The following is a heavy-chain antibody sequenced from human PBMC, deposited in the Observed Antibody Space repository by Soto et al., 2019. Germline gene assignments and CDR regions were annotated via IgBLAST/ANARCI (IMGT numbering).Heavy chain of an antibody. CDR2: ISSSSSYI. Sequence: EVQLVESGGGLVKPGGSLRLSCAASGFTFSSYSMNWVRQAPGKGLEWVSSISSSSSYIYYADSVKGRFTISRDNAKNSLYLQINSLRAEDTAVYYCARGGGAATNDYWGQGTLVTVSS. CDR1: GFTFSSYS. J-gene: IGHJ4*02. D-gene: IGHD6-13*01. CDR3: ARGGGAATNDY. V-gene: IGHV3-21*01.